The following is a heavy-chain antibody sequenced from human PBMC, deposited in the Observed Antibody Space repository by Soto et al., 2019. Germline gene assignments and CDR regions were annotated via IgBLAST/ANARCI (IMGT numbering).Heavy chain of an antibody. V-gene: IGHV2-26*04. CDR1: GFSLSNAGLG. Sequence: HVTVKESGPVLVKPTETLTLTCTVSGFSLSNAGLGVSWIRQPPGKALEWLAHIFSNDEKSYSTSLKSRLTSSKDTSKSQVVITMTNMDPVDTATYYCASTYSTSWYWFDPWGQGTLVTVSS. D-gene: IGHD6-13*01. J-gene: IGHJ5*02. CDR2: IFSNDEK. CDR3: ASTYSTSWYWFDP.